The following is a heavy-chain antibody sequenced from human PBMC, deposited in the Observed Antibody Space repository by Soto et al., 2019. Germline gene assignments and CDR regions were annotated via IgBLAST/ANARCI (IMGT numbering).Heavy chain of an antibody. D-gene: IGHD1-20*01. J-gene: IGHJ3*02. CDR3: ARQRRITGTVRAFDI. CDR1: GGSISSSSYY. Sequence: SETLSLTCTVSGGSISSSSYYWGWIRQPPGKGLEWIGSIYYSGSTYYNPSLKSRVTISVDTSKNQFSLKLSSVTAADTAVYYCARQRRITGTVRAFDIWGQETMVTVSS. CDR2: IYYSGST. V-gene: IGHV4-39*01.